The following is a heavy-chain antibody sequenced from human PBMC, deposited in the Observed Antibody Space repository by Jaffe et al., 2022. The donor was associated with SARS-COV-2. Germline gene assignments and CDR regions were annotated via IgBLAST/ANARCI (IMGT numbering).Heavy chain of an antibody. CDR1: GFTFSNYG. CDR2: IWYDGSNK. Sequence: QVQLVESGGGVVQPGRSLRLSCAASGFTFSNYGMHWVRQAPGKGLEWVAVIWYDGSNKYYVDSVKGRFTISRDNSKNTLYLQMNSLRAEDTAVYYCAREVEYFDYWGQGILVTVSS. CDR3: AREVEYFDY. V-gene: IGHV3-33*01. J-gene: IGHJ4*02.